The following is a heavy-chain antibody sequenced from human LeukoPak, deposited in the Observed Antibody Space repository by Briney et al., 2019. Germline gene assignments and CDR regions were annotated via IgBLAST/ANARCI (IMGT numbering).Heavy chain of an antibody. D-gene: IGHD3-22*01. CDR1: GFTFSTYA. J-gene: IGHJ4*02. Sequence: GGSLRLSCAASGFTFSTYALSWVRQAPGKGLEWVSSISGSDNSTYYADSVKGRFTISRDNAKNSLYLQMNSLRAEDTAVYYCARANIGYYDSSGYFDYWGQGTLVTVSS. V-gene: IGHV3-23*01. CDR3: ARANIGYYDSSGYFDY. CDR2: ISGSDNST.